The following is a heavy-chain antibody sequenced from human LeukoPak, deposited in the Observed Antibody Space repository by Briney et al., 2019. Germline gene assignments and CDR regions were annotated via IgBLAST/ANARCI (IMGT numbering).Heavy chain of an antibody. CDR1: GYTFTGYY. J-gene: IGHJ4*02. Sequence: GASVKVSCKASGYTFTGYYMHWVRQAPGQGLEWMGGINTNSGGTNYAQRFQGRVTMTRDTSISTASMELSRLRSDDTAVYYCAREEPVAATGPDYWGQGTLVTVSS. V-gene: IGHV1-2*02. D-gene: IGHD6-19*01. CDR3: AREEPVAATGPDY. CDR2: INTNSGGT.